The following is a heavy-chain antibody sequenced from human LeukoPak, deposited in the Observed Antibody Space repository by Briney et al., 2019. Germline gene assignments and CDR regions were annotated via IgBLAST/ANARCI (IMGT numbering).Heavy chain of an antibody. J-gene: IGHJ4*02. CDR3: ARGPYSGSYYFFDY. V-gene: IGHV3-48*02. CDR1: GFTFSSYT. D-gene: IGHD1-26*01. Sequence: GGSLRLSCAASGFTFSSYTMNWVRQAPGKGLEWVSYINSASTTIYFTDSVKGRLTISRDNAKNSLYLQMNSMKDEDTAVYYCARGPYSGSYYFFDYWGQGALVTVSS. CDR2: INSASTTI.